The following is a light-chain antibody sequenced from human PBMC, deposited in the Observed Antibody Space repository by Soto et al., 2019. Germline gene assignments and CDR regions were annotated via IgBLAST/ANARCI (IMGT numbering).Light chain of an antibody. Sequence: DLQMTQSPSSLSASLGDRVTITCRASQGIANYLAWYQHKPGKVPNLLIYGAVTLQSGVPSRFSGSGSGTDFSLTISSLQAEDVATYYCQNYHSAPFTFGPGTKVHIK. CDR2: GAV. J-gene: IGKJ3*01. V-gene: IGKV1-27*01. CDR3: QNYHSAPFT. CDR1: QGIANY.